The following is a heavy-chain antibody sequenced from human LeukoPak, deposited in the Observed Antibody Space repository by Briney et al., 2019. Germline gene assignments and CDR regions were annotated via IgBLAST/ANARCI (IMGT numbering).Heavy chain of an antibody. V-gene: IGHV1-18*01. CDR3: ARDPPYHYDSSGYYSRTGKFDY. Sequence: ASVKVSCKASGYTFTNYGISWVRQAPGQGLEWMGWISAYNGNANCAQNLQGRVTMTIDTSTSTAYMELRSLRSDDTAVYYCARDPPYHYDSSGYYSRTGKFDYWGQGTLVTVSS. CDR1: GYTFTNYG. J-gene: IGHJ4*02. D-gene: IGHD3-22*01. CDR2: ISAYNGNA.